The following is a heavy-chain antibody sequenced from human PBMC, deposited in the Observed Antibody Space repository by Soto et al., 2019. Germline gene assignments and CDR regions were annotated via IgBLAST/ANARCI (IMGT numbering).Heavy chain of an antibody. CDR3: ARNYYYDSSGAAEYFQH. J-gene: IGHJ1*01. CDR2: IIPILGIA. D-gene: IGHD3-22*01. V-gene: IGHV1-69*02. Sequence: GASVKVSCKASGGTFSSYTISWVRQAPGQGLEWMGRIIPILGIANYAQKFQGRVTITADKSTSTAYMELSSLRSEDTAVYYCARNYYYDSSGAAEYFQHWGQGTLVTVSS. CDR1: GGTFSSYT.